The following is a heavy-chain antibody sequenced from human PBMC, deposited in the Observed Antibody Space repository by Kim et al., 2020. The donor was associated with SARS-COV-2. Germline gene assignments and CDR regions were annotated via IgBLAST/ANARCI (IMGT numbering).Heavy chain of an antibody. J-gene: IGHJ4*02. D-gene: IGHD5-18*01. CDR2: INHSGST. Sequence: SETLSLTCAVYGGSFSGYYWSWIRQPPGKGLEWIGEINHSGSTNYNPSLKSRVTISVDTSKNQFSLKLSSVTAADTAVYYCARVGRPGYSYGYAPYYFDYWGQGTLVTVSS. CDR1: GGSFSGYY. CDR3: ARVGRPGYSYGYAPYYFDY. V-gene: IGHV4-34*01.